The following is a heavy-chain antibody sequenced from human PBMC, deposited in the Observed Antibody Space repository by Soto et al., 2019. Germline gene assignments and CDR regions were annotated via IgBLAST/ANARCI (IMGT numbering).Heavy chain of an antibody. J-gene: IGHJ6*03. CDR2: IYYSGST. Sequence: SETLSLTCTVSGGSISSCYLSWIRQPPGKGLEWIGYIYYSGSTNYNPSLKSRVTISVDTSKNQFSLKLSSVTAADTAVYYCARYRDFWSGYFLAYMDVWGKGTTVTVSS. CDR1: GGSISSCY. CDR3: ARYRDFWSGYFLAYMDV. V-gene: IGHV4-59*01. D-gene: IGHD3-3*01.